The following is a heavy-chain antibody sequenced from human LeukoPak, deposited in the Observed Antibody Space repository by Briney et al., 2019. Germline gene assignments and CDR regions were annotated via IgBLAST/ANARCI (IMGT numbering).Heavy chain of an antibody. CDR3: ARDRHGVATIGDFDY. J-gene: IGHJ4*02. V-gene: IGHV3-21*01. Sequence: GGSLRLSCAASGFTFSSYSMNWARQAPGKGLEWVSSISSSSSYIYYADSVKGRFTISRDNAKNSLYLQMNSLRAEDTAVYYCARDRHGVATIGDFDYWGQGTLVTVSS. CDR1: GFTFSSYS. CDR2: ISSSSSYI. D-gene: IGHD5-12*01.